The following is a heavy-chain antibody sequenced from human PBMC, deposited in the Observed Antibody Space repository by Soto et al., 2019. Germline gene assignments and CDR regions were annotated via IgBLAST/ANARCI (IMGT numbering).Heavy chain of an antibody. CDR3: ARDRTDAPYYDFWSGSGYYGMDV. CDR1: GGSISSGGYY. CDR2: IYYSGST. Sequence: SETLSLTCTVSGGSISSGGYYWSWIRQHPGKGLEWIGYIYYSGSTYYNPSLKSRVTISVDTSKNQFSLKLSSVTAADTAVYYCARDRTDAPYYDFWSGSGYYGMDVWGQGTTVTVSS. J-gene: IGHJ6*02. V-gene: IGHV4-31*03. D-gene: IGHD3-3*01.